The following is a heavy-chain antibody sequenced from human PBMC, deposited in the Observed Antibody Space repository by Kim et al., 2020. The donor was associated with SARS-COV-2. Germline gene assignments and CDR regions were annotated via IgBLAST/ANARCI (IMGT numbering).Heavy chain of an antibody. D-gene: IGHD3-10*01. CDR1: GFTFSAHA. CDR3: LAEIGSRSFDY. CDR2: IAYDGSHI. J-gene: IGHJ4*02. Sequence: GGSLRLSCAASGFTFSAHALHWVRQAPGKGLEWVAHIAYDGSHISYPDSGKGRFIISRDNTKYTLFLQMNSLRPEDTAVYYCLAEIGSRSFDYWGQGTL. V-gene: IGHV3-30-3*01.